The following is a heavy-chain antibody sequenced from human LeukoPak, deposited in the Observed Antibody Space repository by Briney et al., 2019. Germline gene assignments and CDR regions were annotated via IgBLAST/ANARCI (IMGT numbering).Heavy chain of an antibody. CDR1: GGSVSSSRYY. CDR3: ARGSSGYYS. D-gene: IGHD3-22*01. V-gene: IGHV4-61*01. Sequence: SETLSLTCTASGGSVSSSRYYWGWMRQPPGKGLEWIGYIYYSGNTNYNPSLKSRVTISVDTSKNQFSLKLSSVTAADTAIYYCARGSSGYYSWGQGTLVTVSA. CDR2: IYYSGNT. J-gene: IGHJ4*02.